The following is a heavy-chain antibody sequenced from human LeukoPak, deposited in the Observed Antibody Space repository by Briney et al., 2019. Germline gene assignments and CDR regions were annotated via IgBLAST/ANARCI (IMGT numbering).Heavy chain of an antibody. Sequence: GGSLRLSCAASGFTFSSYTMNWVRQAPGKGLEWVANIKQDGSKKSYVDSVKGRFTISRDNAKNSLYLQMNSLRAEDTAIYYCTRVGYIDEGIDYWGQGTLVTVSS. CDR1: GFTFSSYT. D-gene: IGHD5-24*01. CDR2: IKQDGSKK. CDR3: TRVGYIDEGIDY. J-gene: IGHJ4*02. V-gene: IGHV3-7*04.